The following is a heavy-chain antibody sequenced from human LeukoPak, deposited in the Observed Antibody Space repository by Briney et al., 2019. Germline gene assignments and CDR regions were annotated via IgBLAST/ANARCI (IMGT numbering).Heavy chain of an antibody. V-gene: IGHV3-21*01. D-gene: IGHD3/OR15-3a*01. Sequence: GGSLRLSCVASGFIFSVYAMSWVRQAPGKGLEWVSSISSSSSYIYYADSVKGRFTISRDNAKNSLYRQMNSLRAEDTAVYYCARDQVFGTWGQGTLVTVSS. CDR1: GFIFSVYA. J-gene: IGHJ4*02. CDR2: ISSSSSYI. CDR3: ARDQVFGT.